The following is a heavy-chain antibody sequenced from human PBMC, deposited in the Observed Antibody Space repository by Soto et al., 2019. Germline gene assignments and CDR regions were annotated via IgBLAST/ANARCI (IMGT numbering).Heavy chain of an antibody. D-gene: IGHD3-3*01. CDR1: GGSISSGGYY. V-gene: IGHV4-31*03. CDR3: ARVHYDFWSGYSPYYFDY. Sequence: SETLSLTCTVSGGSISSGGYYWSWIRQHPGKGLEWIGYIYYSGSTYYNPSLKSRVTISVDTSKNQFSLKLSSVTAAGTAVYYCARVHYDFWSGYSPYYFDYWRQGTLVTVSS. J-gene: IGHJ4*02. CDR2: IYYSGST.